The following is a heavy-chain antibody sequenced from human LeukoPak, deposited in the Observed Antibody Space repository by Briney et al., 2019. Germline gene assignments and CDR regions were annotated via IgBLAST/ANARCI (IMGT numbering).Heavy chain of an antibody. CDR3: ARGGDDPDMSVVAIKTGLPFDP. V-gene: IGHV1-18*01. CDR1: GYTFTSYG. Sequence: ASVKVSCKASGYTFTSYGISWVRQAPGQGLEWMGWISAYNGNTNYAQKLQGRVTMTTDTSTSTAYMELRSLRSDDTAVYYCARGGDDPDMSVVAIKTGLPFDPWGQGTLVTVSS. J-gene: IGHJ5*02. CDR2: ISAYNGNT. D-gene: IGHD3-22*01.